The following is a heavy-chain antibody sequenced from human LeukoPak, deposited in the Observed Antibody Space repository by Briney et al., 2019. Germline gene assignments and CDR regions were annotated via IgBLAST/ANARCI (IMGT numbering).Heavy chain of an antibody. D-gene: IGHD2-15*01. CDR3: ARVTRYCSGGSCSENDY. J-gene: IGHJ4*02. CDR2: ISSSSSYI. V-gene: IGHV3-21*01. Sequence: GGFLRLSCAASGFTFSSYSMNWVRQAPGKGLEWVSSISSSSSYIYYADSVKGRFTISRDNAKNSLYLQMNSLRAEDTAVYYCARVTRYCSGGSCSENDYWGQGTLVTVSS. CDR1: GFTFSSYS.